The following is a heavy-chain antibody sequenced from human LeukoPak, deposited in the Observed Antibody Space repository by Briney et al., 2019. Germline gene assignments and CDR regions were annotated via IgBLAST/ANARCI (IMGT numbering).Heavy chain of an antibody. Sequence: GGSLRLSCAASGFTFSSYWMSWVRQAPGKGLEWVANIKQDGSEKYYVDSVKGRFTISRDNAKNSLYLQMNSLRAEDTAVYYCARGWGMITFGGVIANSFDYWGQGTLVTVSS. J-gene: IGHJ4*02. CDR3: ARGWGMITFGGVIANSFDY. CDR2: IKQDGSEK. D-gene: IGHD3-16*02. CDR1: GFTFSSYW. V-gene: IGHV3-7*04.